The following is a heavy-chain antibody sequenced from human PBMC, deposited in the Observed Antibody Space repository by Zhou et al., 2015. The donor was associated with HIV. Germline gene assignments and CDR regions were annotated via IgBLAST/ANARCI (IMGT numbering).Heavy chain of an antibody. CDR2: INPNSGGT. CDR1: GGTFSSYT. D-gene: IGHD1-1*01. Sequence: QVQLVQSGAEVKKPGSSVKVSCKASGGTFSSYTISWVRQAPGQGLEWMGRINPNSGGTNYAQKFQGRVTMTRDTSISTAYMEVSRLRSDDTAVYYCASGQQVENWGQGTLVTVSS. V-gene: IGHV1-2*06. J-gene: IGHJ4*02. CDR3: ASGQQVEN.